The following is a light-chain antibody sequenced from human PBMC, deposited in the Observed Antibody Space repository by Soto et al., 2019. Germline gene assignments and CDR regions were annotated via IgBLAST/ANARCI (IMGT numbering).Light chain of an antibody. CDR2: GAS. CDR1: QSVSSN. Sequence: EIVMTQSPATVSVSPGERATLSCRASQSVSSNLAWHQQKPGQAPRLLIYGASTRATGIPARFSGSGSGTEFTLTISSLQSEDIAVYYCQQYDKWPITFGQGTRLEIK. J-gene: IGKJ5*01. CDR3: QQYDKWPIT. V-gene: IGKV3-15*01.